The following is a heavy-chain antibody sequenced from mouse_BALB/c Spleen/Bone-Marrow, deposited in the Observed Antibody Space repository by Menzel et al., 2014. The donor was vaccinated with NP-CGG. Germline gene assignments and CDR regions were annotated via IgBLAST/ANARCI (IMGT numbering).Heavy chain of an antibody. J-gene: IGHJ2*01. V-gene: IGHV14-4*02. CDR3: NEGYGNYGY. CDR1: GFNIKDYY. D-gene: IGHD2-10*02. CDR2: IDPENGDT. Sequence: EVQLQQSGAELVRPGASVKLSCTASGFNIKDYYMHWVKQRPEQGLEWIGWIDPENGDTEYAPKFQGKATMTADTSSNTAYLQFSSLTSEDTAVYYCNEGYGNYGYWGQGTTLTVSS.